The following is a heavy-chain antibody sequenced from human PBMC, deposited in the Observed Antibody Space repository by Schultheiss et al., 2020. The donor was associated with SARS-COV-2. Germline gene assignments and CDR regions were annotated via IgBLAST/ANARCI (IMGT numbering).Heavy chain of an antibody. Sequence: SETLSLTCAVYGGSFSGYYWSWIRQPPGKGLEWIGEINHSGSTNYNPSLKSRVTISVDTSKNQFSLKLSSVTAADTAVYYCARGLIPRLPVVVPAAIPYYYMDVWGKGTTVTVSS. CDR2: INHSGST. CDR1: GGSFSGYY. D-gene: IGHD2-2*02. V-gene: IGHV4-34*01. CDR3: ARGLIPRLPVVVPAAIPYYYMDV. J-gene: IGHJ6*03.